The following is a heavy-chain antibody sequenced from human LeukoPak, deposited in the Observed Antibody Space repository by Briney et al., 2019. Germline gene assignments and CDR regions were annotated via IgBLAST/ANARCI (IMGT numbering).Heavy chain of an antibody. CDR3: AKDMKYSSSSIISD. CDR2: ISWNSGSI. CDR1: GFTFDDYA. D-gene: IGHD6-6*01. V-gene: IGHV3-9*01. Sequence: PGGSLRLSCAASGFTFDDYAMHWVRQAPGKGLEWVSGISWNSGSIGYADSVKGRFTISRDNAKDSLYLLMNSLRAEDTALYSCAKDMKYSSSSIISDWGQGTLVTVSS. J-gene: IGHJ4*02.